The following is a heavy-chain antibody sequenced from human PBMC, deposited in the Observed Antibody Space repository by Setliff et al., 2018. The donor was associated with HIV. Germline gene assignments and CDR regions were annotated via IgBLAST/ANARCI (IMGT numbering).Heavy chain of an antibody. CDR3: ARAGVYYDSSGYCIDY. J-gene: IGHJ4*02. D-gene: IGHD3-22*01. V-gene: IGHV3-21*01. CDR2: ISSDSSYI. Sequence: GSLRLSCAASGFTFSSYSMNWVRQAPGKGLEWVSSISSDSSYIYYAESVKGRFTISRDNAKNSLYLQMNSLRAEDTAVYYCARAGVYYDSSGYCIDYWGQGTLVTVSS. CDR1: GFTFSSYS.